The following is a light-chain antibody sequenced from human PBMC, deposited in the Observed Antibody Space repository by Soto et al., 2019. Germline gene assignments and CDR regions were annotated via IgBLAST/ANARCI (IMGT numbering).Light chain of an antibody. CDR3: AAWDDSLNGPHYV. Sequence: QSVLTQPPSVSGAPGQRLTISCSGSSSNIETNTVSWFQQLPRTAPKLLIYSNDQRPSGVPDRFSGSKSGTSASLAISGLQSEDEADYYCAAWDDSLNGPHYVFGTGTKVTVL. CDR2: SND. V-gene: IGLV1-44*01. J-gene: IGLJ1*01. CDR1: SSNIETNT.